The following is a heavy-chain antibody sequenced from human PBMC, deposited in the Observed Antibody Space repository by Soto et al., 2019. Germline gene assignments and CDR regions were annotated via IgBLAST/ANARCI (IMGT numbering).Heavy chain of an antibody. CDR1: GGSFSGYY. D-gene: IGHD1-26*01. Sequence: SETLSLTCAVYGGSFSGYYWSWIRQPPGKGLEWIGEINHSGSTNYNPSLKSRVTISVDTSKNQFSLKLSSVTAADTAVYYCARGSKMGPWGQGTLVTVS. J-gene: IGHJ4*02. V-gene: IGHV4-34*01. CDR3: ARGSKMGP. CDR2: INHSGST.